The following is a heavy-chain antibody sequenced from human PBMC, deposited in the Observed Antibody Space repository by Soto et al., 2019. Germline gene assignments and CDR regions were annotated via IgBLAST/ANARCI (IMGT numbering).Heavy chain of an antibody. J-gene: IGHJ4*02. V-gene: IGHV3-23*01. D-gene: IGHD2-2*03. Sequence: EVQVLESGGGLVQPGGSLRLSCAATGFTFSDFAMSWVRQAPGKGLEWVSRIYGGGNGPHYADSVKGRVTISRDNSKNTLYLQMNSLRAEDTADYYCAKMEGMDPWADSFDYCGQGTLVTVSS. CDR2: IYGGGNGP. CDR1: GFTFSDFA. CDR3: AKMEGMDPWADSFDY.